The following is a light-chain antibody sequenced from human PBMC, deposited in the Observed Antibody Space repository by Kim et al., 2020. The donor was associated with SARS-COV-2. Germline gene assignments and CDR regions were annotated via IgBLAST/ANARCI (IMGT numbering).Light chain of an antibody. CDR2: ETS. J-gene: IGKJ5*01. Sequence: TSVGDRVTITCRASQAISTYLNWYQQKPGKAPTLLIYETSNLKTGVPSRFSGSGFGTDFTFTISSLQPEDIATYYCQQYDSLPITFGQGTRPEIK. CDR1: QAISTY. V-gene: IGKV1-33*01. CDR3: QQYDSLPIT.